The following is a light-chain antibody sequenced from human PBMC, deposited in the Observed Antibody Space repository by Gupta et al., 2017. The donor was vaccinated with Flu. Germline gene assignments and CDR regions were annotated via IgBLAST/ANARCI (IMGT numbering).Light chain of an antibody. V-gene: IGKV1-39*01. Sequence: LQMHPSPSSLAASVGDRVTITCRASQSISNYLNWYQQKPGKAPKLLIYAASSLKSGVPSRFSGSGSGTDFTFTISSLQPEDFATYYCQQCDSIPHTFGGGTKLEIK. CDR1: QSISNY. CDR2: AAS. J-gene: IGKJ2*01. CDR3: QQCDSIPHT.